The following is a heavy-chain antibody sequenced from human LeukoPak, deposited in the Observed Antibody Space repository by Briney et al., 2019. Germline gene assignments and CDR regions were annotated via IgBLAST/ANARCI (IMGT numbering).Heavy chain of an antibody. CDR3: AKDHWNYSL. CDR1: GGSFSSYA. J-gene: IGHJ4*02. V-gene: IGHV3-23*01. CDR2: VSGNGGRT. Sequence: GGSLRLSCAAPGGSFSSYAMSSVRQPPGXXXARVAAVSGNGGRTYFADSVTSRFTISRDTSKNTLYLQMNSLRAEDTAVYYCAKDHWNYSLWGQGTLVTVSS. D-gene: IGHD1-7*01.